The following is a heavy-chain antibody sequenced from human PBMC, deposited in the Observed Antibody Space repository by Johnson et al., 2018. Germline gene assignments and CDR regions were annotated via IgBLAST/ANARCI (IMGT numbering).Heavy chain of an antibody. V-gene: IGHV4-59*01. CDR3: ARHVFGAFDPFAM. Sequence: QVQLQESGPGLVKPSETLTLTCNVSGGAINSNYWSWIRQTPGKGLEWIGYIHDSGSTKYNPSLRSRVTISVDTSKRLFSLRLGSVTAADTAIYYCARHVFGAFDPFAMWGQGTMVTVSS. CDR2: IHDSGST. CDR1: GGAINSNY. D-gene: IGHD3-16*01. J-gene: IGHJ3*02.